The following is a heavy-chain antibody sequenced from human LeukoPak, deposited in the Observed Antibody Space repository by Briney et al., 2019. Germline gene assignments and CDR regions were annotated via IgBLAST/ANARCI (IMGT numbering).Heavy chain of an antibody. CDR2: ISTSGTNI. CDR3: AREQXKPTTPRDGMDV. D-gene: IGHD1/OR15-1a*01. J-gene: IGHJ6*02. CDR1: GXTFSSYE. V-gene: IGHV3-48*03. Sequence: GGSLRLSCAASGXTFSSYEMXWVXQAPGXGLEWVSYISTSGTNIYYADSVXGRFTISRDNARNSLYLQMNSLRAEDTAVYYCAREQXKPTTPRDGMDVWGQGTTVTVSS.